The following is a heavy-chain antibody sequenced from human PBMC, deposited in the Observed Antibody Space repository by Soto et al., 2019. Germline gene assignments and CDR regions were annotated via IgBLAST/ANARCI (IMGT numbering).Heavy chain of an antibody. CDR2: INYSGNT. CDR3: AKTGFWSDYRVADY. V-gene: IGHV4-39*01. CDR1: DGSISSRSSY. J-gene: IGHJ4*02. Sequence: QLQLQESGPGLVKPSETLSLTCTVSDGSISSRSSYWGWIRQPPGKGLEWIGSINYSGNTYYNPCLKSRITISVDTSKNQFSLKLSSVTAADTAVYFCAKTGFWSDYRVADYWGQGTLVTVSS. D-gene: IGHD3-3*01.